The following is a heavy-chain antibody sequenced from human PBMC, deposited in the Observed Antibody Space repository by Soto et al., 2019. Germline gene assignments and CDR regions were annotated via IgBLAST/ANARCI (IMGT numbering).Heavy chain of an antibody. CDR3: AISDFWSGYFHTSSRDS. CDR1: GFTLRSYA. Sequence: GGSLRLSCAASGFTLRSYALSWVRQAPGKGLECVSSISGSGDSTYYPDAMKGRFTISRDFSKNTLYLQMNSLRVEDTAVYYCAISDFWSGYFHTSSRDSRGQGTLVTVSS. V-gene: IGHV3-23*01. D-gene: IGHD3-3*01. CDR2: ISGSGDST. J-gene: IGHJ4*02.